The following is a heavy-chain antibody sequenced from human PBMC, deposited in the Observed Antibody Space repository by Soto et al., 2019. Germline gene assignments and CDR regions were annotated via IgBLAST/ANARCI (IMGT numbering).Heavy chain of an antibody. Sequence: EVKLLESGGALVQPGGSLRLSCEASGFTFIDHDMSWVRQAPGKGLEWVSSITVGGAQKDYGQSVKGRFTISRDNSNDPLFLQMDSLPVEDTAIYYCTRMPGGGWQRFFDYWGQGTVVTVSS. CDR3: TRMPGGGWQRFFDY. CDR2: ITVGGAQK. D-gene: IGHD5-12*01. CDR1: GFTFIDHD. J-gene: IGHJ4*02. V-gene: IGHV3-23*01.